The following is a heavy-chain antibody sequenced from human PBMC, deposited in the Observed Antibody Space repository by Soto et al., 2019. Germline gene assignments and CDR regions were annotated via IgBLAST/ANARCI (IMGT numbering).Heavy chain of an antibody. D-gene: IGHD6-6*01. CDR3: AREVGEVDYGRSSDAFDI. V-gene: IGHV4-30-4*01. CDR1: GGFINSGDYS. CDR2: IYYSGII. J-gene: IGHJ3*02. Sequence: QVQLQESGPGVVKPSHTLSLTCPVSGGFINSGDYSLCWIRQPPGKGLEWIAYIYYSGIIYYNPSLKSRVTLSRDTSKNHFSLKLDSVTAADTAVYYCAREVGEVDYGRSSDAFDIWGQGTMVTVSS.